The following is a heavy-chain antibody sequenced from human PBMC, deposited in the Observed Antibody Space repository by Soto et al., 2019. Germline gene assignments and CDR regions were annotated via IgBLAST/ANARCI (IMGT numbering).Heavy chain of an antibody. CDR3: AKDLYSGSTHPAY. J-gene: IGHJ4*02. Sequence: WGSLRLSCAASGFTFSSYGIHCVRQAPGKGLEWLAVISYDGSNKYYAYSVKGRFTISRDNSKNTLYLQVNSLRADDTAVYYCAKDLYSGSTHPAYCGQGTLVTVYS. CDR2: ISYDGSNK. D-gene: IGHD1-26*01. V-gene: IGHV3-30*18. CDR1: GFTFSSYG.